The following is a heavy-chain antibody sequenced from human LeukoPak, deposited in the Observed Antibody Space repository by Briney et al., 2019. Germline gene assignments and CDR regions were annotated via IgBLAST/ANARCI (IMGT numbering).Heavy chain of an antibody. Sequence: SETLSLTCTVSGGSISSYSWSWIRQPPGKGLEWIGYIYFSGSTNYNPSLKSRVTISVDTSKNQFSLKLSSVTAADTAVYYCARLAERWGQGTLVTVSS. CDR3: ARLAER. CDR2: IYFSGST. V-gene: IGHV4-59*12. CDR1: GGSISSYS. J-gene: IGHJ4*02.